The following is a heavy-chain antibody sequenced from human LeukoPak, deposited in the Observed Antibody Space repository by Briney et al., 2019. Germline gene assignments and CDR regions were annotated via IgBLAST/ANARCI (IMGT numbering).Heavy chain of an antibody. V-gene: IGHV4-59*01. D-gene: IGHD3-22*01. CDR1: GVSISGYY. Sequence: PSETLSLTCTVSGVSISGYYWSWIRQPPGKGLEWIGFIFYSGTTNYNPSLKSRVTISVDTSKNQFSLKLSSVTAADTAVYYCARGGWNKFDYWGQGTLVTVSS. CDR2: IFYSGTT. CDR3: ARGGWNKFDY. J-gene: IGHJ4*02.